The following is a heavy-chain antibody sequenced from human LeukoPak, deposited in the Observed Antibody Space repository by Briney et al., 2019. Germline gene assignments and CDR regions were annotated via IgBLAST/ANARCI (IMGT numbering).Heavy chain of an antibody. V-gene: IGHV3-30-3*01. CDR3: ARGIAAAASTPIDY. CDR2: ISYDGSNK. CDR1: GFTFSSYA. Sequence: GRSLRLSRAASGFTFSSYAMHWVRQAPGKGLEWVAVISYDGSNKYYADSVKGRFTISRDNSKNTLYPQMNSLRAEDTAVYYCARGIAAAASTPIDYWGQGTLVTVSS. D-gene: IGHD6-13*01. J-gene: IGHJ4*02.